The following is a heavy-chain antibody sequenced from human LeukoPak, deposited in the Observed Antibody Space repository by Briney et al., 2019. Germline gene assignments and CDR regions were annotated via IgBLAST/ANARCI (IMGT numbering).Heavy chain of an antibody. J-gene: IGHJ4*02. Sequence: ASVKVSCKASGYTFTSYDINWVRQATGQGLEWMGWMNTNSGNTGYAQKFQGRVTMTRNTSISTAYMELSSLRSEDTAVYYCARVVRDDSSGYSDYWGQGTLVTVSS. CDR3: ARVVRDDSSGYSDY. D-gene: IGHD3-22*01. V-gene: IGHV1-8*01. CDR1: GYTFTSYD. CDR2: MNTNSGNT.